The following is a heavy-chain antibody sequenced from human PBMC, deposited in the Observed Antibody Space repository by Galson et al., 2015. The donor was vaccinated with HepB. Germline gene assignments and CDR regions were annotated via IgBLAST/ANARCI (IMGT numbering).Heavy chain of an antibody. CDR2: ITSISSTI. J-gene: IGHJ4*02. CDR1: GVTFSSYR. CDR3: ARVGYYDSIDY. D-gene: IGHD3-22*01. Sequence: SLRVSCAASGVTFSSYRMNWVRQAPGKGLEWVSYITSISSTIYYADSVKGRFTISTDNAKNSLYLQMNSLRDDDTAVYYCARVGYYDSIDYWGQGTLVTVSS. V-gene: IGHV3-48*02.